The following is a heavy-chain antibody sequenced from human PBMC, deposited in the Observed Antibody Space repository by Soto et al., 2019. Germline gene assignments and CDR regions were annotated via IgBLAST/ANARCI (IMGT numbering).Heavy chain of an antibody. CDR2: IWYDGSNK. Sequence: QVQLVESGGGVVQPGRSLRLSCAASGFTFSTYGMHWVRQAPGKGLEWVAVIWYDGSNKYYADSVEGRFTISRDDSKNTLYLQMNSLRVEDMGVYYCARDLTASSGVGFDDGGQGILVTVSS. CDR3: ARDLTASSGVGFDD. V-gene: IGHV3-33*01. CDR1: GFTFSTYG. J-gene: IGHJ4*02. D-gene: IGHD6-19*01.